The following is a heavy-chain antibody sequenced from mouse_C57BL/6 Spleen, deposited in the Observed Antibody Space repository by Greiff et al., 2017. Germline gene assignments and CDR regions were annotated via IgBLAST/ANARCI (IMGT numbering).Heavy chain of an antibody. V-gene: IGHV1-82*01. CDR3: ARWGDYYAMDY. J-gene: IGHJ4*01. CDR2: IYPGDGDT. Sequence: QVTLKVSGPELVKPGASVKISCKASGYAFSSSWMNWVKQRPGKGLEWIGRIYPGDGDTNYNGKFKGKATLTADKSSSTAYMQLSSLTSEDSAVYFCARWGDYYAMDYWGQGTSVTVSS. CDR1: GYAFSSSW.